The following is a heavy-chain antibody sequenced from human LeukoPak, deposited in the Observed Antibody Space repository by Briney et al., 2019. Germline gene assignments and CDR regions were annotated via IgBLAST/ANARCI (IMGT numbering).Heavy chain of an antibody. CDR2: IIPIFGTA. V-gene: IGHV1-69*13. Sequence: SVKVSCKASGGTFISYAISWVRQAPGQGLEWMGGIIPIFGTANYAQKFQGRVTITAGESTSTAYMELSSLRSEDTAVYYCARGATAMVRYYFDYWGQGTLVTVSS. J-gene: IGHJ4*02. D-gene: IGHD5-18*01. CDR3: ARGATAMVRYYFDY. CDR1: GGTFISYA.